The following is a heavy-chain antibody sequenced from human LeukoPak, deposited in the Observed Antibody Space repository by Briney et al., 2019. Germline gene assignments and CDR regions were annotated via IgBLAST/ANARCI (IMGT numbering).Heavy chain of an antibody. CDR2: IYFSGST. Sequence: SETLSLTCTVSGGSISSFYWSWFYWSWIRQPPGKGLEWIGYIYFSGSTNYNPSLKSRVTMSVDTSKNQFSLKLSSVTAADTAVYYCARDRYYYDSSGYYLLDYWGQGTLVTVSS. CDR1: GGSISSFY. J-gene: IGHJ4*02. V-gene: IGHV4-59*12. D-gene: IGHD3-22*01. CDR3: ARDRYYYDSSGYYLLDY.